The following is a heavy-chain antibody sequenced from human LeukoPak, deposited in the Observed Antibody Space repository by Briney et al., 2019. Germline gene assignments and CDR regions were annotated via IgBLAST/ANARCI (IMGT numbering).Heavy chain of an antibody. Sequence: GGSLRLSCAASGFTFSDYYMSWLRQAPGKGLEWVSYISSSGSTIYYADSVKGRFTISRDNAKNSLYLQMNSLRAEDTAVYYCARDGSDTAMVSYYYGMDVWGQGTTVTVSS. CDR3: ARDGSDTAMVSYYYGMDV. D-gene: IGHD5-18*01. CDR2: ISSSGSTI. J-gene: IGHJ6*02. CDR1: GFTFSDYY. V-gene: IGHV3-11*01.